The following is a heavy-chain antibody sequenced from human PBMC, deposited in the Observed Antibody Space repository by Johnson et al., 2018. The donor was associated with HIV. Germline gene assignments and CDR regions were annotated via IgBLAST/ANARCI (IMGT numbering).Heavy chain of an antibody. V-gene: IGHV3-30*03. CDR2: ISYDGSNE. D-gene: IGHD5-12*01. J-gene: IGHJ3*02. Sequence: QVQLVESGGGLVQPRGSLRLSCAVSGFTFRSYGVHWVRQAPGKGLEWVAVISYDGSNEYYADSVKGRFTISRDNSKNTVYLEMNSLRAEDTAVYYCARDHSGYDSVTAAFDIWGQGTMVTVSS. CDR3: ARDHSGYDSVTAAFDI. CDR1: GFTFRSYG.